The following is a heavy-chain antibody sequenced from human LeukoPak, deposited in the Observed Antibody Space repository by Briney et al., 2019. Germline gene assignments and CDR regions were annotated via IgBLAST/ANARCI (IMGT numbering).Heavy chain of an antibody. CDR3: AKCPPAAIAFVDWFDP. D-gene: IGHD2-2*01. J-gene: IGHJ5*02. V-gene: IGHV3-30*18. Sequence: GGSLRLSCAASGFTFSSYGMHWVRQAPGKGLEWVAVISYDGSNKYYADSVKGRFTISRDNYKNTLYLQMNSLRAEDTAVYYCAKCPPAAIAFVDWFDPWGQGTLVTVSS. CDR1: GFTFSSYG. CDR2: ISYDGSNK.